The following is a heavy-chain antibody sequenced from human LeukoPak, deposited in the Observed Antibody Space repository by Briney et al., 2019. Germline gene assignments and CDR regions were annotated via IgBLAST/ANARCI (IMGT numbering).Heavy chain of an antibody. V-gene: IGHV4-34*01. D-gene: IGHD2-2*01. J-gene: IGHJ4*02. CDR3: AIEVPSRSNYFDY. CDR2: INHSGST. CDR1: GGSFSGYY. Sequence: SETLSLTCAVYGGSFSGYYWSWIRQPPGKGLEWIGEINHSGSTNYNPSLKSRVTISVDTSKNPSSLNLISVTAADTAVYYCAIEVPSRSNYFDYWGQGTLVTVSS.